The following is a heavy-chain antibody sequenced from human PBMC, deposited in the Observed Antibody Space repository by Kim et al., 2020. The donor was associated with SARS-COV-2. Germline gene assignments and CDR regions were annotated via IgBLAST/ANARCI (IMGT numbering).Heavy chain of an antibody. Sequence: SETLTLTCSVSGGSMRNYYWTWIRQPPGKGLELIGHIYHSGSTYYSPSLKSRVTILEDTSNNHFSLTLSSVTAADTAVYYCARLDWSPKICWYFDLWGRGTRVTVSS. CDR2: IYHSGST. J-gene: IGHJ2*01. CDR1: GGSMRNYY. CDR3: ARLDWSPKICWYFDL. V-gene: IGHV4-59*08. D-gene: IGHD3-9*01.